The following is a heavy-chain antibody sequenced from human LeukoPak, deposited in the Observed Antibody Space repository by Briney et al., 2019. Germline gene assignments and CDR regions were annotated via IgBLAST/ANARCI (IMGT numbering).Heavy chain of an antibody. V-gene: IGHV3-30*04. J-gene: IGHJ4*02. CDR2: ISYDGSNK. CDR1: GFTFSSYA. D-gene: IGHD3-10*01. Sequence: GGSLRLSCAASGFTFSSYAMHWVRQAPGKGLEWVAVISYDGSNKYYADSVKGRFTISRDNSKNSLYLQMNSLRAEDTAVYYCARDYYASGSLDSWGQGTLVTVSS. CDR3: ARDYYASGSLDS.